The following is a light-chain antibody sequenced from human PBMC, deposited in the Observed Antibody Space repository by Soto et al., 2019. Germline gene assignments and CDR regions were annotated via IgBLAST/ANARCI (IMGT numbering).Light chain of an antibody. CDR3: ATWDDSLNVVV. Sequence: QSVLTQPPSASGTPGQRVSISCSGSSANVGINTVSWYQHLPGTAPKLLIYSHSERPSGVTDRFSGSKSGTSASLAISGLHSEDEADYDCATWDDSLNVVVFGGGTKLTVL. CDR2: SHS. J-gene: IGLJ2*01. V-gene: IGLV1-44*01. CDR1: SANVGINT.